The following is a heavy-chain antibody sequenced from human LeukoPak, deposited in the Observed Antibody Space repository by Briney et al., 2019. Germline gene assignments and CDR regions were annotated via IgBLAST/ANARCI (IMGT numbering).Heavy chain of an antibody. CDR1: GYTFTSYY. J-gene: IGHJ3*02. Sequence: ASVKVSCKASGYTFTSYYMHWVRQAPGQGLEWMGIINPSGGSTSYAQRFQGRVTMTRDTSTSTVYMELSSLRSEDTAVYYCAILDRYYYGSGSFSPTDDAFDIWGQGTMVTVSS. D-gene: IGHD3-10*01. CDR3: AILDRYYYGSGSFSPTDDAFDI. V-gene: IGHV1-46*01. CDR2: INPSGGST.